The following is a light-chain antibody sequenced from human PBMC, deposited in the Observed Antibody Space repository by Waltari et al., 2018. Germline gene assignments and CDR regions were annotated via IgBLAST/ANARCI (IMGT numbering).Light chain of an antibody. CDR2: KAS. J-gene: IGKJ4*01. CDR3: QQYNSYPGLT. V-gene: IGKV1-5*03. Sequence: IQMTQSPSTLSASVGDRVTITCRARQSISSWLAWYQKKPGKAPKLLIYKASSLESGVPSRFSGSGSGTEFTLTISSLQPDDFATYYCQQYNSYPGLTFGGGTKVEIK. CDR1: QSISSW.